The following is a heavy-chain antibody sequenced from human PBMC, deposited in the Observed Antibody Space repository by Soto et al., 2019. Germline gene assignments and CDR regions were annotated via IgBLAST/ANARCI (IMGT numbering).Heavy chain of an antibody. CDR1: GFTFDSHG. CDR3: AKDLPPNTVTTCGS. V-gene: IGHV3-30*18. D-gene: IGHD4-17*01. J-gene: IGHJ5*02. CDR2: ISSDGNNK. Sequence: QVQLVESGGGAVQPGRSLRLSCAASGFTFDSHGMHWVRQAPGKGLEWVAVISSDGNNKYYADSVKGRFTISRDNFNNILYLQMSSLRAEDTAVYYCAKDLPPNTVTTCGSWGQGTLVTVSS.